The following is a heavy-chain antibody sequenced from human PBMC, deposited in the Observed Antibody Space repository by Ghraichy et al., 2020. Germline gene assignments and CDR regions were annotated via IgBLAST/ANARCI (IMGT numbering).Heavy chain of an antibody. Sequence: ASVKVSCKVSGYTLTELSMHWVRQAPGKGLEWMGGFDPEDGETIYAQKFQGRVTMTEDTSTDTAYMELSSLRSEDTAVYYCATYGYDILTGYYNSAFKFDYWGQGTLVTVSS. CDR2: FDPEDGET. D-gene: IGHD3-9*01. J-gene: IGHJ4*02. CDR1: GYTLTELS. CDR3: ATYGYDILTGYYNSAFKFDY. V-gene: IGHV1-24*01.